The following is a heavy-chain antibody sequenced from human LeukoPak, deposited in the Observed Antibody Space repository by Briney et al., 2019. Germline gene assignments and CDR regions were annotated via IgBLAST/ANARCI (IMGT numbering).Heavy chain of an antibody. CDR1: GGTFSSYG. CDR2: IIPILNIA. V-gene: IGHV1-69*04. D-gene: IGHD2-2*01. J-gene: IGHJ5*02. Sequence: ASVKVSYKASGGTFSSYGISWVRQAPGQGLEWMGRIIPILNIANYAQKFQGRVTITADKSTRTAYMELSSLRSEDTAVYYCARDMRSADNWFDPWGQGTLVTVSS. CDR3: ARDMRSADNWFDP.